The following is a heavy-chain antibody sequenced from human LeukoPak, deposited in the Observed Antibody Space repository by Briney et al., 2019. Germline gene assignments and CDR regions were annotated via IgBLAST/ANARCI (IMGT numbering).Heavy chain of an antibody. V-gene: IGHV3-53*01. D-gene: IGHD4-23*01. Sequence: PGGSLRLSCAASGFTVSSNYMSWVRQAPGKGLEWVSVIYSGGSTYYADSVKGRFTISRDNSKNTLYLQMNSLRAEDTAVYYCARVAQSMTTVVRDWFDPWGQGTLVTVSS. CDR3: ARVAQSMTTVVRDWFDP. J-gene: IGHJ5*02. CDR2: IYSGGST. CDR1: GFTVSSNY.